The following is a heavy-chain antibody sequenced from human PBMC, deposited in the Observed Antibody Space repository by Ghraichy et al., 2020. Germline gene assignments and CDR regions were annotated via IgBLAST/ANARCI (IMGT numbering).Heavy chain of an antibody. Sequence: SQTLSLTCTVSGGSISSYYWSWIRQPPGKGLEWIGYIYYSGSTNYNPSLKSRVTISVDTSKNQFSLKLSSVTAADTAVYYCARVRGTSHDAFDIWGQGTMVTVSS. V-gene: IGHV4-59*01. D-gene: IGHD3-10*01. CDR1: GGSISSYY. CDR2: IYYSGST. J-gene: IGHJ3*02. CDR3: ARVRGTSHDAFDI.